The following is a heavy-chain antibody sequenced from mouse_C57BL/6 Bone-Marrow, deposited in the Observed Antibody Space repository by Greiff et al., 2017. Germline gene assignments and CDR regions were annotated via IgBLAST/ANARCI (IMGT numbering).Heavy chain of an antibody. CDR3: ARLEFDGSSGDWYFDV. CDR2: IYPRDGST. J-gene: IGHJ1*03. D-gene: IGHD1-1*01. V-gene: IGHV1-85*01. Sequence: QVQLQQSGPELVKPGASVKLSCKASGYTFTSYDINWVKQRPGPGLEWIGWIYPRDGSTKYNEKFKGKATLTVDTSSSTAYMELHSLTSEDSAVYFCARLEFDGSSGDWYFDVGGTGTTVTVSS. CDR1: GYTFTSYD.